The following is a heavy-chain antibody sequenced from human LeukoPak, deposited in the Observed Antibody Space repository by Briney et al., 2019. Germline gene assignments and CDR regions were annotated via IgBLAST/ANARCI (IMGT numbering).Heavy chain of an antibody. Sequence: SETLSLTCAVYGGSFSGYYWSWIRQPPGKGLEWIGEINHSGSTNYSPSLKSRVTISVDTSKNQFSLKLSSVTAADTAVYYCARMGSGSSPLYYYYYMDVWGKGTTVTVSS. CDR1: GGSFSGYY. CDR3: ARMGSGSSPLYYYYYMDV. V-gene: IGHV4-34*01. D-gene: IGHD1-26*01. J-gene: IGHJ6*03. CDR2: INHSGST.